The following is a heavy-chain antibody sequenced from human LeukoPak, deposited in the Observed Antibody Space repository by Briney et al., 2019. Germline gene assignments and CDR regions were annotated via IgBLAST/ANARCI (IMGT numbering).Heavy chain of an antibody. V-gene: IGHV3-30*01. Sequence: GRSLRLSCTASGFTFSDYVMHWVRQPPGKGLEWVAVISSDGSNNDYADPVKGRFAISRDNSKNTVFLQMNSLRAEDTAVYYCARSGTTLGRWFDPWGQGTLVTVS. CDR1: GFTFSDYV. D-gene: IGHD1/OR15-1a*01. J-gene: IGHJ5*02. CDR3: ARSGTTLGRWFDP. CDR2: ISSDGSNN.